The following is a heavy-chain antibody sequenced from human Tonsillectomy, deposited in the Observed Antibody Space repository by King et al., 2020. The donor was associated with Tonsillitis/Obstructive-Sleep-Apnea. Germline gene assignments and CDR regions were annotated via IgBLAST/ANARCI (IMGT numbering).Heavy chain of an antibody. Sequence: QLVQSGAEVKKPGSSVKVSCKASGGTFSSYGFSWVRQAPGQGLEWMGRIIPILDIANYAQKFQGRVTITADKSTSTAYMELSSLRSEDTALYYCVRGDSSGYYRDYFYYMDVCGKGTTVTVSS. D-gene: IGHD3-22*01. J-gene: IGHJ6*03. CDR3: VRGDSSGYYRDYFYYMDV. CDR2: IIPILDIA. CDR1: GGTFSSYG. V-gene: IGHV1-69*04.